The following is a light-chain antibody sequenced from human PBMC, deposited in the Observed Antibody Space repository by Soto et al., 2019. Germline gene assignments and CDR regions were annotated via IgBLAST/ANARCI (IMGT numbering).Light chain of an antibody. CDR3: QQYSSDSPIT. Sequence: DLQLQQPPSTXXASFVNGLTIPCRASQSINNWLAWYQKKPGRAPNLLIYKAPVLETVAPSRFSGTGSGTEFTLTINGLQPDDFATYYCQQYSSDSPITFGQGTRLEIK. CDR2: KAP. V-gene: IGKV1-5*03. CDR1: QSINNW. J-gene: IGKJ5*01.